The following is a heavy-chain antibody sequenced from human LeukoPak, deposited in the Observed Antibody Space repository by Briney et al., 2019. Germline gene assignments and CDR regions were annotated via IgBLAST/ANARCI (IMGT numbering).Heavy chain of an antibody. CDR1: GGSISSGGYS. CDR2: IYHSGST. CDR3: ARGHTAMVDY. D-gene: IGHD5-18*01. J-gene: IGHJ4*02. Sequence: SETLSLTCAVSGGSISSGGYSWSWIRQPPGKGLEWIGYIYHSGSTYYNPSLKSRVTIAIDRSKNQFSLKLSSVTAADTAVYYCARGHTAMVDYWGQGTLVTVSS. V-gene: IGHV4-30-2*01.